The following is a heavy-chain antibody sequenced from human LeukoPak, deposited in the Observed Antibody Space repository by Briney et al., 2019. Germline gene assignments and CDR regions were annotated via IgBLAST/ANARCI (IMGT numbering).Heavy chain of an antibody. J-gene: IGHJ1*01. Sequence: GESLKISCKGSEYSFARYWIGWVRQMPGKGLEWMGIIYPDDSDTRYSPSFQGQVTISADKSTNTADLQWSSLKASDTAMYYCARLPYYYGSGSYYIQYFQHWGQGTLVTVSS. V-gene: IGHV5-51*01. CDR1: EYSFARYW. CDR2: IYPDDSDT. CDR3: ARLPYYYGSGSYYIQYFQH. D-gene: IGHD3-10*01.